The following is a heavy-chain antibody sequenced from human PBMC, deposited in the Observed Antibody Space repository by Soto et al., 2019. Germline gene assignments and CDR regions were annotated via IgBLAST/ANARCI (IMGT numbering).Heavy chain of an antibody. J-gene: IGHJ5*02. Sequence: QVQLQESGPGLVKPSQTLSLTCTVSGGSISSGGYYWSWIRQHPGKGLEWIGYIYYSGSTSYNPSLKKRFTISVHTSKNQFALKLSSVTAADTAVYYCARGSYYVSSGYYGPWGQGTLVTVSS. CDR1: GGSISSGGYY. CDR3: ARGSYYVSSGYYGP. V-gene: IGHV4-31*03. CDR2: IYYSGST. D-gene: IGHD3-22*01.